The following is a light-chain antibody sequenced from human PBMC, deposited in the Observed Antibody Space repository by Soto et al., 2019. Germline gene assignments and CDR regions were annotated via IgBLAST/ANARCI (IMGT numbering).Light chain of an antibody. CDR3: QSYDNSLTAVL. V-gene: IGLV1-40*01. CDR1: SSDMGNYA. J-gene: IGLJ2*01. CDR2: GNT. Sequence: QSVLTQPPSVSAAPGQKVTISCSGSSSDMGNYAVSWYQQLPGTAPKLLIYGNTNRPSGVPDRFSGSKSGTSASLAITGLQAEDEADYYCQSYDNSLTAVLFGGGTKLTVL.